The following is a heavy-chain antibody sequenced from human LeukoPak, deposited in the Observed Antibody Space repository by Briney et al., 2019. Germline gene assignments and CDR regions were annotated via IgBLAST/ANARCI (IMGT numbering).Heavy chain of an antibody. Sequence: GGSLRLSCAASGFSFSSYWTSWVRQAPGKGLEWVANIKQDGSEKYYVDSVKGRFTISRDNAKNSLYLQMNSLRAEDTAVYYCARDDVYPNPWGQGTLVTVSS. CDR3: ARDDVYPNP. J-gene: IGHJ5*02. V-gene: IGHV3-7*04. CDR2: IKQDGSEK. CDR1: GFSFSSYW. D-gene: IGHD2-2*02.